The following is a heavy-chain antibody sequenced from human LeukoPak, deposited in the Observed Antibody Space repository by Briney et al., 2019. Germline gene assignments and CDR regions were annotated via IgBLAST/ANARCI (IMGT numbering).Heavy chain of an antibody. CDR2: ISWNSGSI. D-gene: IGHD3-22*01. J-gene: IGHJ4*02. CDR1: GFTFDDYA. V-gene: IGHV3-9*01. CDR3: AKVDHFSGYPDY. Sequence: PGGSLRLSCAASGFTFDDYAMHWVRQPPGKGLEWVSGISWNSGSIGYADSVTGRFTISRGNAKNSLYLQMNSLRAEDTALYYCAKVDHFSGYPDYWGQGTLVTVSS.